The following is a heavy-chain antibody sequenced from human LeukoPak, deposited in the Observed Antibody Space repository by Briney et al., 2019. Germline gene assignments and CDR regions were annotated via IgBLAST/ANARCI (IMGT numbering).Heavy chain of an antibody. CDR2: IYYSGST. CDR3: ARSDYYDSSDAFDI. D-gene: IGHD3-22*01. CDR1: GGAISTYY. J-gene: IGHJ3*02. Sequence: SETLSLTCTVSGGAISTYYWSWIRQPPGKGQEWIGYIYYSGSTNYNPSLKSRVTISADTSKNQFSLKLSSVTAADTAVYYCARSDYYDSSDAFDIWGQGTMVTVSS. V-gene: IGHV4-59*01.